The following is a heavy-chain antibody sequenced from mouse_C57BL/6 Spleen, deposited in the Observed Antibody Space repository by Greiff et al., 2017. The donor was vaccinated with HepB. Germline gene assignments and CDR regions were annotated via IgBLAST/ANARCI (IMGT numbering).Heavy chain of an antibody. CDR1: GYTFTDYY. V-gene: IGHV1-26*01. CDR2: INPNNGGT. J-gene: IGHJ3*01. D-gene: IGHD2-12*01. CDR3: ARYEGFAY. Sequence: VQLQQSGPELVKPGASVKISCKASGYTFTDYYMNWVKQSHGKSLEWIGDINPNNGGTSYNQKFKGKATLTVDKSSSTAYMELRSLTSEDSAVYYCARYEGFAYWGQGTLVTVSA.